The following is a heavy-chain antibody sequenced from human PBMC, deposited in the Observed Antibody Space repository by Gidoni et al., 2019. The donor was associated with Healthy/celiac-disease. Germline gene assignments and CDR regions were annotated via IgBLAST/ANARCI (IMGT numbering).Heavy chain of an antibody. CDR2: IYYSGST. Sequence: QVQLQESGPGLVKPSQTLSLTCTVSGGSISSGTYYWSWIRQHPGKGLEWIGYIYYSGSTYYNPSLKSRVTISVDTSENQFSLKLSSVTAADTAVYYCARYDSSAYYYFDYWGQGTLVTVSS. J-gene: IGHJ4*02. D-gene: IGHD3-22*01. V-gene: IGHV4-31*03. CDR3: ARYDSSAYYYFDY. CDR1: GGSISSGTYY.